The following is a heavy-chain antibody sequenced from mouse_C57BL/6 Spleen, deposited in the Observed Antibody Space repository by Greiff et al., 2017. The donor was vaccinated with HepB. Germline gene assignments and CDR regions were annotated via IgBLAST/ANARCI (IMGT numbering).Heavy chain of an antibody. CDR2: IRSKSNNYAT. CDR1: GFSFNTYA. CDR3: VRDGSAMDY. J-gene: IGHJ4*01. Sequence: GGGLVQPKGSLTLSCAASGFSFNTYAMNWVRQAPGKGLEWVARIRSKSNNYATYYADSVKDRFTISRDDSESMLYLQMNNLKTEDTAMYYCVRDGSAMDYWGQGTSVTVSS. D-gene: IGHD1-1*01. V-gene: IGHV10-1*01.